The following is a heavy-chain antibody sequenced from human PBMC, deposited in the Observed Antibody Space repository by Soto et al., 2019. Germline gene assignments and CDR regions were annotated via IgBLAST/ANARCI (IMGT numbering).Heavy chain of an antibody. CDR3: ARVGYYDSSGYYSPNDAFDF. J-gene: IGHJ3*01. V-gene: IGHV1-2*04. D-gene: IGHD3-22*01. CDR2: INPNSGGT. Sequence: ASVKVSCKASGYTFTGYYMHWVRQAPGQGLEWMGWINPNSGGTNYAQKFQGWVTMTRDTSISTAYMELSRLRSDDTAVYYCARVGYYDSSGYYSPNDAFDFWGQGTTVTVSS. CDR1: GYTFTGYY.